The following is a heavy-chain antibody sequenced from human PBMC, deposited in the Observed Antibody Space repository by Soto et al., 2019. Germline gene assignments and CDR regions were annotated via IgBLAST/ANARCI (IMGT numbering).Heavy chain of an antibody. CDR2: IYYSGST. J-gene: IGHJ4*02. CDR1: GGSISSSSYY. CDR3: ARGRPTAQAGGIDY. V-gene: IGHV4-39*01. D-gene: IGHD3-16*01. Sequence: ETLSLTCTVSGGSISSSSYYWGWIRQPPGKGLEWIGSIYYSGSTYYNPSLKSRVTISVDTSKNQFSLKLSSVTAADTAVYYCARGRPTAQAGGIDYWGQGTLVTVSS.